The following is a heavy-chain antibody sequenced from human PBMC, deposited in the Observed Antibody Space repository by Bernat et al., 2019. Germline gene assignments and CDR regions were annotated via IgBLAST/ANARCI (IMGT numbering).Heavy chain of an antibody. J-gene: IGHJ5*02. D-gene: IGHD1-20*01. Sequence: QVTLKESGPALVKPTETLTLTCTVSGFSLNNARMGVSWIRQPPGKALEWLAHIFWNDEKSFSTSLKSRLTISKDTSKSQVVLTLTHMDPVDTATYYCARSKWNDILTQYSLFDPWGQGTLVPVSS. CDR3: ARSKWNDILTQYSLFDP. CDR2: IFWNDEK. V-gene: IGHV2-26*01. CDR1: GFSLNNARMG.